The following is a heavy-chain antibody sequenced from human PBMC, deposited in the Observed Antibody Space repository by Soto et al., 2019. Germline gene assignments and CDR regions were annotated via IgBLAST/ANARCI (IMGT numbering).Heavy chain of an antibody. CDR1: GFTFSGHW. D-gene: IGHD2-2*01. CDR2: INGDGSST. CDR3: ASPVVPAAMGGPYFYGIDV. J-gene: IGHJ6*02. Sequence: EVQLVESGGGLVQPGGSLRLSCVASGFTFSGHWMHWVRQAPGKGLVWVSRINGDGSSTNYADFVKGRFTISRDNAESTLYLQMNSLRAEDTAVYYCASPVVPAAMGGPYFYGIDVWGQGTTVTVSS. V-gene: IGHV3-74*01.